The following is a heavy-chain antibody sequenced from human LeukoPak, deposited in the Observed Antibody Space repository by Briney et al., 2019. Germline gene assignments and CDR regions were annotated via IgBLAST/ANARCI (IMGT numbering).Heavy chain of an antibody. J-gene: IGHJ4*02. Sequence: SETLSLTCAVSGGSISSTNWWSWVRPPPGKGLEWIGEISHSGSTYYNPSLKSRVTISVDRSKNQFSLKLSSVTAADTAVYYCARWELGVDYWGQGTLVTVSS. D-gene: IGHD7-27*01. V-gene: IGHV4-4*02. CDR3: ARWELGVDY. CDR1: GGSISSTNW. CDR2: ISHSGST.